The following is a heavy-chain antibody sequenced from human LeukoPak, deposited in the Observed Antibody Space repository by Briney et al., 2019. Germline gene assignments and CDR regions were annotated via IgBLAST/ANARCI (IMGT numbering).Heavy chain of an antibody. Sequence: PGGSLRLSCAASGFTFSSYQMNWVRQAPGKGLEWVSYIAGSSSIIHYADSVKGRFTISRDNAKDSLYLQMNGLRAEDTAIYHCARDSRGWYGGLDYWGQGTLVTVSS. CDR2: IAGSSSII. CDR3: ARDSRGWYGGLDY. V-gene: IGHV3-48*03. CDR1: GFTFSSYQ. J-gene: IGHJ4*02. D-gene: IGHD6-19*01.